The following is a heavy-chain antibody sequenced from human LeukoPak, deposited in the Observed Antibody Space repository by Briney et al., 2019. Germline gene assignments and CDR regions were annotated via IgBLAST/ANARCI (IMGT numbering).Heavy chain of an antibody. CDR3: ARDPSNTSGRFAYFDY. CDR2: ISCYNGDT. V-gene: IGHV1-18*01. CDR1: GYTFTSHG. Sequence: ASVKVSCKASGYTFTSHGISWVRLVPGQGLEWMAWISCYNGDTIYSQNFQGRVTMTTDTSTNTAYMELRGLRSDDTAVYYCARDPSNTSGRFAYFDYWGQGTLVTVSS. J-gene: IGHJ4*02. D-gene: IGHD6-19*01.